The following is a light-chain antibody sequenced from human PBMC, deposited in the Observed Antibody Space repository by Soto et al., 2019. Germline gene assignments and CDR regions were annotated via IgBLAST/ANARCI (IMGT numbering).Light chain of an antibody. V-gene: IGKV3-20*01. CDR3: QQYFGSSWT. CDR1: QSIDKRY. J-gene: IGKJ1*01. Sequence: EIVLTQSPGTLSSSPGERATLSFRASQSIDKRYLAWYQHKPGQAPRVLIYATSSRATGIPDRFGGSGSGTDFTLTINRLEPEDFAMYYCQQYFGSSWTFGQGTKVDIK. CDR2: ATS.